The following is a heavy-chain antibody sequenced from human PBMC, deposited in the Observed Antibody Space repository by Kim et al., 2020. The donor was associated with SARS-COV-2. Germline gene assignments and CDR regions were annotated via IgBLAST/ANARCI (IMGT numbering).Heavy chain of an antibody. J-gene: IGHJ6*01. CDR3: VTGSIYSHYGL. CDR2: ISDDGRNK. D-gene: IGHD1-26*01. V-gene: IGHV3-30*03. Sequence: GGSLRLSCAASGLRLNVYKIRWVRQTPRKGLEWVALISDDGRNKYYVDSVRGRFSISRDKSKNTLDLQMDSLRLEDTAMYYCVTGSIYSHYGL. CDR1: GLRLNVYK.